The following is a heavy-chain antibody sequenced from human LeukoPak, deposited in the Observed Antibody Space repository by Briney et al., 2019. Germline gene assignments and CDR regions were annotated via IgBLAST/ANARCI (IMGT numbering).Heavy chain of an antibody. D-gene: IGHD2-2*01. Sequence: SETLSLTCIVSGDSMRSYYWTWIRQSPGKGLEWIGEINHSGGTNYNPSLKSRVTISVDTSKNQFSLKLSSVTAADTAVYYCTVDTSLTAYWGQGTLVTVSS. CDR3: TVDTSLTAY. CDR1: GDSMRSYY. J-gene: IGHJ4*02. CDR2: INHSGGT. V-gene: IGHV4-34*01.